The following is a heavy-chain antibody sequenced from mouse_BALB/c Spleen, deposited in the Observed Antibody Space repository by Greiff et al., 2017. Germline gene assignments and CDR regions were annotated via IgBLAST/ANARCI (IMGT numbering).Heavy chain of an antibody. V-gene: IGHV5-12-2*01. D-gene: IGHD2-4*01. Sequence: EVQRVESGGGLVQPGGSLKLSCAASGFTFSSYTMSWVRQTPEKRLEWVAYISNGGGSTYYPDTVKGRFTISRDNAKNTLYLQMSSLKSEDTAMYYCASLYDYDGWFAYWGQGTLVTVSA. CDR2: ISNGGGST. CDR3: ASLYDYDGWFAY. CDR1: GFTFSSYT. J-gene: IGHJ3*01.